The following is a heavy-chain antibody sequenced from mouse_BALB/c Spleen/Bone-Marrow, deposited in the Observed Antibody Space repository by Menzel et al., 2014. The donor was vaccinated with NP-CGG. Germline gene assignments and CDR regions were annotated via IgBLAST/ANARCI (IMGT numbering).Heavy chain of an antibody. CDR3: ARQPAYYDSPMDY. V-gene: IGHV2-6-1*01. CDR2: IWSDGST. D-gene: IGHD2-4*01. J-gene: IGHJ4*01. Sequence: QVQLKHSGPGLVAPSQRLSITCTISGFSLTSYSVHWVRRPPGKGLEWLVVIWSDGSTTYNSALKSRLSISKDNSKSQVFLKIYSLQTDDTAIYYCARQPAYYDSPMDYWGQGTSVTVSS. CDR1: GFSLTSYS.